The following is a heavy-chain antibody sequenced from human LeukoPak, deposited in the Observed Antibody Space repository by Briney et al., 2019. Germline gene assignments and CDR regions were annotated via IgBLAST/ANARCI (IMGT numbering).Heavy chain of an antibody. D-gene: IGHD1-20*01. J-gene: IGHJ4*02. V-gene: IGHV1-18*01. CDR2: ISTYNGNT. Sequence: ASVKVSCKASGYTFTSYGISWVRQAPGQGLEWMGWISTYNGNTNYAQKLQGRVTMTTDTSTSTAYMELRSLRSDDTAVYYCARNRYNWNYFDYWGQGTLVTVSS. CDR3: ARNRYNWNYFDY. CDR1: GYTFTSYG.